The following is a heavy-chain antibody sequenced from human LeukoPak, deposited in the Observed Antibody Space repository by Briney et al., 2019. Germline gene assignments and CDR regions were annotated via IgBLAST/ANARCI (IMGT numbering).Heavy chain of an antibody. CDR1: GYTFTGYY. CDR3: ARDSPMGGASYYMDV. CDR2: INPNSGGT. J-gene: IGHJ6*03. V-gene: IGHV1-2*02. Sequence: ASVKVSCKASGYTFTGYYMHWVRQAPGQGLEWMGWINPNSGGTNYAQKFQGRVTMTRDTSISTAYMELSRLRSDDTAVYYCARDSPMGGASYYMDVWGKGTTATVSS. D-gene: IGHD1-26*01.